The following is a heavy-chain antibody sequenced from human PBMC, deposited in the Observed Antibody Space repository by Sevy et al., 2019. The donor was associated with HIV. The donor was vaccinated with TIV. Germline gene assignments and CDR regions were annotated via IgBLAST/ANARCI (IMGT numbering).Heavy chain of an antibody. D-gene: IGHD2-15*01. CDR2: INVGNGNT. J-gene: IGHJ4*02. V-gene: IGHV1-3*01. CDR3: ARGEFCSGSSCYSEFFDY. CDR1: GYTFTNYA. Sequence: ASVKVSCKASGYTFTNYAIHWVRQAPGQKLEWMGRINVGNGNTLSQKFQDRATFTRDTSESTAYMQLSSLRSEDTAVYYCARGEFCSGSSCYSEFFDYWGQGALVTVSS.